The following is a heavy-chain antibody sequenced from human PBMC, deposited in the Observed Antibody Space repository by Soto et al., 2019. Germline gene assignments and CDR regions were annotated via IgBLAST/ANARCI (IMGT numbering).Heavy chain of an antibody. CDR3: ARERVFGNWFDP. Sequence: SVKVSCKASGGTFSSYAISWVRQAPGQGLEWMGGIIPIFGTAKYSQKFQGRVTITRDTSASTAYMELSSLRSEDTAVYYCARERVFGNWFDPWGQGTLVTVSS. D-gene: IGHD3-10*01. V-gene: IGHV1-69*05. J-gene: IGHJ5*02. CDR2: IIPIFGTA. CDR1: GGTFSSYA.